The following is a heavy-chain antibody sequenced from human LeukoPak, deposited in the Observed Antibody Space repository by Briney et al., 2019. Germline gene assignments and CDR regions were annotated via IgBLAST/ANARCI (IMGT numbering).Heavy chain of an antibody. CDR1: GYTFTGYY. CDR3: ARDLPRIAVAGRGYFDY. V-gene: IGHV1-2*02. J-gene: IGHJ4*02. Sequence: GASVKVSCKASGYTFTGYYMHWVRQAPGQGLEWMGWINPNSGGTNYAQKFQGRVTMTRDTSISTAYMELSRLRSDDTAVYYCARDLPRIAVAGRGYFDYWGQGTLVTVSS. D-gene: IGHD6-19*01. CDR2: INPNSGGT.